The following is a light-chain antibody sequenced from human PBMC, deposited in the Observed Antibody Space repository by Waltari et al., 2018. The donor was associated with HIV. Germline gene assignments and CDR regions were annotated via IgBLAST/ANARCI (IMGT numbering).Light chain of an antibody. CDR1: SSDVGGYNY. Sequence: QSALTQPRSVSGSPGQSVTLSCTGTSSDVGGYNYVSWYQQHTGKAPKFMIYDVSKRPSGVPDRFSGSKSGNTASLTISGRQAEDEADYDCCSYAGNYTFVCGGGTKLTVL. CDR3: CSYAGNYTFV. J-gene: IGLJ2*01. V-gene: IGLV2-11*01. CDR2: DVS.